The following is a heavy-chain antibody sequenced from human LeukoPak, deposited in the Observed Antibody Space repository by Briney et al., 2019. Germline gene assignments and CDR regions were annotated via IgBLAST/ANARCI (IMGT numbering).Heavy chain of an antibody. Sequence: PGGSLRLSCAASGFTFSSYAMHWVRQAPGKGLEWVAVILHDGRNKQYADSVKGRFTISRDNSKNTLYLQINSLRAEDTAVYYCATLSGDSHGYDYWGLGTLVTVSS. D-gene: IGHD5-18*01. CDR1: GFTFSSYA. CDR3: ATLSGDSHGYDY. V-gene: IGHV3-30*03. J-gene: IGHJ4*02. CDR2: ILHDGRNK.